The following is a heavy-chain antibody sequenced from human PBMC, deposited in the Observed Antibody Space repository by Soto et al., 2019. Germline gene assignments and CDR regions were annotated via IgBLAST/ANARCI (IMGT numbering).Heavy chain of an antibody. V-gene: IGHV1-46*01. J-gene: IGHJ4*02. CDR1: GYTFTSYY. CDR2: FNPSGGST. Sequence: GASVNVSCKASGYTFTSYYMHWVRQAPGQGPEWMGIFNPSGGSTTYAQKFQGRVTMTGDTSTSTVYMELSSLRSEDTAVYYCARDGPSGSYNLDYWGQGTLVTVSS. CDR3: ARDGPSGSYNLDY. D-gene: IGHD1-26*01.